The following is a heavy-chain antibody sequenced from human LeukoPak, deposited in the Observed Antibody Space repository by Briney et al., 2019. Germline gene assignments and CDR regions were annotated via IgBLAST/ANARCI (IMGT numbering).Heavy chain of an antibody. CDR1: GFTFSRYW. V-gene: IGHV3-7*01. D-gene: IGHD5-24*01. Sequence: GGSLRLSCAASGFTFSRYWMNWVRQAPGKGLEWVANIKQDGSEKYYVDSVKGRFTISRDNAKNSLYLQMDSLRVGDTAVYYCADGRGPPDYWGQGTLVTVSS. CDR3: ADGRGPPDY. CDR2: IKQDGSEK. J-gene: IGHJ4*02.